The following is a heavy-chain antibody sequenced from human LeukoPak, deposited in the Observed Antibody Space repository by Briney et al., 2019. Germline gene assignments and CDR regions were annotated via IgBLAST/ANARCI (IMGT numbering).Heavy chain of an antibody. V-gene: IGHV3-23*01. D-gene: IGHD6-13*01. Sequence: PGGSLRLSCAASGFTFSSYAMRWGRQATGRGLEWVSAISGSGGSTYYADSVKGRFTTSRDNSKNTLYLQMNSLRAEDTAVYYCAFRGYSSSWYTLGYWGQGTLVTVSS. CDR1: GFTFSSYA. CDR2: ISGSGGST. CDR3: AFRGYSSSWYTLGY. J-gene: IGHJ4*02.